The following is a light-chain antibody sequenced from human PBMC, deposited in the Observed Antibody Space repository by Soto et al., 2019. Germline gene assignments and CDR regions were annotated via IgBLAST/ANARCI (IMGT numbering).Light chain of an antibody. Sequence: QSALTQPRSVSGSPGQSVTISCTRTSSDVGGYNYVSWYQQYPGKAPKPMIYDVTKRPSGVPDRFSGSKSGNTASLTISGLQAEDEADYYCCSYAGSYTQVFGGGTKLTVL. CDR2: DVT. J-gene: IGLJ3*02. V-gene: IGLV2-11*01. CDR3: CSYAGSYTQV. CDR1: SSDVGGYNY.